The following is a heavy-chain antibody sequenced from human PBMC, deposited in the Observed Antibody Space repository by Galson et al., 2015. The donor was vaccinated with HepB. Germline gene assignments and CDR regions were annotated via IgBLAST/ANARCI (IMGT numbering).Heavy chain of an antibody. V-gene: IGHV1-69*04. CDR2: IIPILGIA. J-gene: IGHJ6*02. CDR3: ARHCSSTSCYAKGHYYYYGMDV. D-gene: IGHD2-2*01. Sequence: SVKVSCKASGGTFSSYAISWVRQAPGQGLEWMGRIIPILGIANYAQKFQGRVTITADKSTSTAYMELSSLRSEDTAVYYCARHCSSTSCYAKGHYYYYGMDVWGPGTTVTVSS. CDR1: GGTFSSYA.